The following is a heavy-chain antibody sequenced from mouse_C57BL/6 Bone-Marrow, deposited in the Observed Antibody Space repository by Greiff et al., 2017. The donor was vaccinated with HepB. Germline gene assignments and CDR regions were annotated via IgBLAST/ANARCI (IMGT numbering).Heavy chain of an antibody. D-gene: IGHD1-1*01. Sequence: VKLQQPGAELVKPGASVKLSCKASGYTFTSYWMHWVKQRPGQGLEWIGMIHPNSGSTNYNEKFKSKATLTVDKSSSTAYMQLSSLTSEDSAVYYCARSGITTVPYYFDYWGQGTTLTVSS. CDR3: ARSGITTVPYYFDY. CDR1: GYTFTSYW. CDR2: IHPNSGST. V-gene: IGHV1-64*01. J-gene: IGHJ2*01.